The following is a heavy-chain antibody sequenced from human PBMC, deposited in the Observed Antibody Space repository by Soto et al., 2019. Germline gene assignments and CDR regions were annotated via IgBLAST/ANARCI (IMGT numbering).Heavy chain of an antibody. V-gene: IGHV4-59*01. CDR3: ARDPGSGSYYGCFVP. J-gene: IGHJ5*02. Sequence: PSETLSLTCTVSGGSTSRYYWNWIRQPPGKGLEWIGYIYYSGSTNYNPSLKSRVTISVDTSKNQFSLKLSSVTAADTAVYYCARDPGSGSYYGCFVPRGQGTLVSVS. CDR1: GGSTSRYY. CDR2: IYYSGST. D-gene: IGHD3-10*01.